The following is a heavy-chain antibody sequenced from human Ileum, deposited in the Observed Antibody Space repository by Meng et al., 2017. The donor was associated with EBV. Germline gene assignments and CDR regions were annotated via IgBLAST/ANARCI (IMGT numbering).Heavy chain of an antibody. CDR2: VTPVFTST. CDR3: ATDVGTVADH. Sequence: QVTLVTFGADVKKPGSSVKISCRASGGNFKTFGFSWVRLAPGQGLEWMGGVTPVFTSTLYAKHFKDRVTITADESTNTAFMELKNLQSDDTAIYYCATDVGTVADHWGPGTLVTVSS. V-gene: IGHV1-69*01. J-gene: IGHJ4*02. D-gene: IGHD4-23*01. CDR1: GGNFKTFG.